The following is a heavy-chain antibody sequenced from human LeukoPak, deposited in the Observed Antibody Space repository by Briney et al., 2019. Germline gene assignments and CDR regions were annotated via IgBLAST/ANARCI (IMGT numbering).Heavy chain of an antibody. D-gene: IGHD3-10*01. J-gene: IGHJ5*02. CDR2: INHSGST. CDR1: GFTLSSHA. V-gene: IGHV4-34*01. CDR3: ARSHGSHNWFDP. Sequence: GSLRLSCAASGFTLSSHAMSWVRQAPGKGLEWIGEINHSGSTNYNPSLKSRVTISVDTSKNQFSLKLSSVTAADTAVYYCARSHGSHNWFDPWGQGTLVTVSS.